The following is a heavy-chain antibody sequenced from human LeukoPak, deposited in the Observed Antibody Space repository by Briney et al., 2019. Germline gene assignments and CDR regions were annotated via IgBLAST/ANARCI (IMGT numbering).Heavy chain of an antibody. D-gene: IGHD2-2*01. V-gene: IGHV4-59*01. CDR3: AKDTPTKVVVVPATDDY. Sequence: PSETLSLTCTVSGGSISSYYWSWIRQPPGKGLEWIGYIYYSGTTNYNPSLKSRVTISVDTSKNQFSLKLSSVTAADTAVYYCAKDTPTKVVVVPATDDYWGQGTLVTVSS. CDR2: IYYSGTT. J-gene: IGHJ4*02. CDR1: GGSISSYY.